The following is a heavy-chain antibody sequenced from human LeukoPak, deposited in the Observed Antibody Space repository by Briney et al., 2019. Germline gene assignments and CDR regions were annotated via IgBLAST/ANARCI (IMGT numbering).Heavy chain of an antibody. CDR2: ISYDGSNE. CDR3: ARDRAPGGYLDY. CDR1: GFTFSSYA. V-gene: IGHV3-30-3*01. J-gene: IGHJ4*02. D-gene: IGHD6-13*01. Sequence: GGSLRLSCAASGFTFSSYAMHWVRQAPGKGLEWVAVISYDGSNEYYADSVKGRFTISRDNSKNTLYLQMNSLRAEDTAVYYCARDRAPGGYLDYWGQGTLVTVSS.